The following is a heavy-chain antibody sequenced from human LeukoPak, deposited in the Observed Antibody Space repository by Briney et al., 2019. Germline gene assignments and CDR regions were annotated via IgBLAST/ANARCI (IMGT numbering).Heavy chain of an antibody. CDR3: AKVAGNTYYFDY. CDR2: ISYNGGKI. D-gene: IGHD4-23*01. CDR1: GFSFSIYG. V-gene: IGHV3-30*02. J-gene: IGHJ4*02. Sequence: PGGSLRLSCAASGFSFSIYGMQWVRQAPDKGLEWVTYISYNGGKIHYSDSVKGRFTISRDNSKNTLYLRMNSLRAEDTAVYYCAKVAGNTYYFDYWGQGALVTVSS.